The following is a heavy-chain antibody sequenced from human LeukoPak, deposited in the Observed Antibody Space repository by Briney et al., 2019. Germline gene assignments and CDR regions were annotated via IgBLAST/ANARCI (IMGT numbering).Heavy chain of an antibody. V-gene: IGHV4-59*12. J-gene: IGHJ4*02. D-gene: IGHD2-15*01. CDR3: ARDHCSGGSCYFPPDY. CDR1: GGSISPFY. Sequence: SETLSLTCTVSGGSISPFYWNWIRQPPGKGLEWIGYIYYTGGTSYSPSLNSRATISVDTSKNQISLKPNSVTAADTAVYYCARDHCSGGSCYFPPDYWGQGTLVTVSS. CDR2: IYYTGGT.